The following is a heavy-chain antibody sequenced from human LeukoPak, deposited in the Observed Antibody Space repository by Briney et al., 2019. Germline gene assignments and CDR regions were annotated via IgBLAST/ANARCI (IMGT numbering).Heavy chain of an antibody. Sequence: PGGSLRLSCATSGFTFSSSWMHWVRQGPGKGLVWVARMNGDGRTINYADSVKGRFTISRDNAKNTLYLQMNSLRAEDAAVYYCARAGNYYFDLWGRGTLVTVSS. CDR1: GFTFSSSW. J-gene: IGHJ2*01. CDR3: ARAGNYYFDL. CDR2: MNGDGRTI. V-gene: IGHV3-74*01. D-gene: IGHD1-7*01.